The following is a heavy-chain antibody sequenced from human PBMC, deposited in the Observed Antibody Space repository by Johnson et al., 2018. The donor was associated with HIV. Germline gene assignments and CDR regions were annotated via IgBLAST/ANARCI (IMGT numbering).Heavy chain of an antibody. CDR3: AKVDTAMVNAFDI. V-gene: IGHV3-NL1*01. Sequence: GTYYADSVKGRFTISRDNSKNTLYLQMNSLRAEDTAVYYCAKVDTAMVNAFDIWGQGTMVTVSS. J-gene: IGHJ3*02. CDR2: GT. D-gene: IGHD5-18*01.